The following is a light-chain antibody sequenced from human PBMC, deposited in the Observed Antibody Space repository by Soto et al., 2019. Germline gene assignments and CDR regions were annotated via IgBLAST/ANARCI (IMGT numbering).Light chain of an antibody. CDR3: HHYGSSA. Sequence: EIVLTQSPGTLSLSPGERATLSCRASQSVTSNYLGWSQQKPGQAPRLLIYGASSRATGIPDRFSGSGSGTDFTLTISRLEPEDFAVYYCHHYGSSAFGGGTKVEIK. J-gene: IGKJ4*01. CDR1: QSVTSNY. V-gene: IGKV3-20*01. CDR2: GAS.